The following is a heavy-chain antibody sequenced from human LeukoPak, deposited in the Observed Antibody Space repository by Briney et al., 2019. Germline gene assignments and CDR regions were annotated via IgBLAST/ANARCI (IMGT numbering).Heavy chain of an antibody. D-gene: IGHD1-26*01. CDR3: ARVLWNRYSGSYSFDY. J-gene: IGHJ4*02. Sequence: GGSLRLSCAASGFTFSNYAMNWVRQAPGKGLEWVSGITDTGANTYYADSVKGRFTISRDNSKNTLYLQMNSLRADDTAVYYCARVLWNRYSGSYSFDYWGQGTLVTVSS. V-gene: IGHV3-23*01. CDR2: ITDTGANT. CDR1: GFTFSNYA.